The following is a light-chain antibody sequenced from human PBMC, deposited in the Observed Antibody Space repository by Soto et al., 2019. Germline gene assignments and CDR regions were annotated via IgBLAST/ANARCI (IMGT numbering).Light chain of an antibody. CDR3: QQYGCSPWT. Sequence: EIVLTQSPGTLSLSPGERATLFCRASQSVSRSFLVWYQQKPGQAPRLLIYGAFNMATGIPERFSGSGSGTDFTLTISRLEPEDFAVYYCQQYGCSPWTFGQGTNVEMK. CDR2: GAF. CDR1: QSVSRSF. J-gene: IGKJ1*01. V-gene: IGKV3-20*01.